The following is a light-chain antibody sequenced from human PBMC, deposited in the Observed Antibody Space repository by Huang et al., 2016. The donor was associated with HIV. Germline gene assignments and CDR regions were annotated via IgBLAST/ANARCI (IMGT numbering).Light chain of an antibody. V-gene: IGKV1-39*01. J-gene: IGKJ4*01. Sequence: DIQMTQSPSSLSASVGDRVTITCRASQSISNYLNWYQQKPGKAPKLLIYAASSLQSRVPSRFSGSGSGTEFTLTISSLQPEDFATYYCQQSYSTPLTFGGGTKVEIK. CDR3: QQSYSTPLT. CDR2: AAS. CDR1: QSISNY.